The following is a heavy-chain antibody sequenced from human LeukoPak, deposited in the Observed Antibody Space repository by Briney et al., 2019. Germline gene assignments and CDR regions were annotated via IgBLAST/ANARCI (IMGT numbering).Heavy chain of an antibody. CDR2: INGDGSIT. J-gene: IGHJ4*02. CDR1: RFPFSSYW. V-gene: IGHV3-74*01. CDR3: SRGLVGYYHDSSTYPDS. D-gene: IGHD3-22*01. Sequence: GSLRLSCAASRFPFSSYWMHWVRQAPGKGLVWVSRINGDGSITTYADSVKGRFTISRDNAKNMLYLQLDSLTAEDTAVYYCSRGLVGYYHDSSTYPDSWGQGTLVTVSS.